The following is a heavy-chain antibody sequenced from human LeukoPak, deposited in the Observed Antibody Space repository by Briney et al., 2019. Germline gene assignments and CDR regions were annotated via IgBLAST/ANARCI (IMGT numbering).Heavy chain of an antibody. V-gene: IGHV1-18*01. CDR2: ISAYNGNT. CDR3: ARDQVQLERRGLRRYGWFDP. J-gene: IGHJ5*02. Sequence: ASVKVSCKASGYTYTSHGISWVRQAPGQGLEWMGWISAYNGNTNCAQKLQGRVTMTTDTSTSTAYMELRSLRSDDTAVYYCARDQVQLERRGLRRYGWFDPWRQGTLVTVSS. D-gene: IGHD1-1*01. CDR1: GYTYTSHG.